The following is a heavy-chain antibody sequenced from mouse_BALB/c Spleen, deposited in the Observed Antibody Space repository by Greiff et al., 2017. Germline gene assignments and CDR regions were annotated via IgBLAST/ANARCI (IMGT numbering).Heavy chain of an antibody. D-gene: IGHD1-1*01. CDR2: IWGDGST. CDR3: AHITTVYAMDY. J-gene: IGHJ4*01. V-gene: IGHV2-3*01. CDR1: GFSLTSYG. Sequence: VNVVESGPGLVAPSQSLSITCTVSGFSLTSYGVSWVRQPPGKGLEWLGVIWGDGSTNYHSALISRLSISKDNSKSQVFLKLNSLQTDDTATYYCAHITTVYAMDYWGQGTSVTVSS.